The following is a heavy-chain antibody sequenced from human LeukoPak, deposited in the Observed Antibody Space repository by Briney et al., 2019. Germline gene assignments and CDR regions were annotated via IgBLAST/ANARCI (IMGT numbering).Heavy chain of an antibody. J-gene: IGHJ6*03. CDR3: AKEGPIGDGYNYYSYYYMDV. D-gene: IGHD5-24*01. V-gene: IGHV3-23*01. CDR1: GLTFSSYG. CDR2: ISNSDGST. Sequence: PGGSLRLSCAASGLTFSSYGMSWVRQAPGKGLEWVSTISNSDGSTYYADSVKGRFTISRDNSKNAVYLQMNGLRVEDTAVYYCAKEGPIGDGYNYYSYYYMDVWGKGTTVTISS.